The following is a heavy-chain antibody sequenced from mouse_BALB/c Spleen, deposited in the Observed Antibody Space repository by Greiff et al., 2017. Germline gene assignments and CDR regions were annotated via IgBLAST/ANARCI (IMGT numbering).Heavy chain of an antibody. CDR3: ARSELLDY. CDR2: INPSTGYT. D-gene: IGHD2-12*01. Sequence: QVQLKQSGAELAKPGASVKMSCKASGYTFTSYWMHWVKQRPGQGLEWIGYINPSTGYTEYNQKFKDKATLTADKSSSTAYMQLSSLTSEDSAVYYCARSELLDYWGQGTTLTVSS. J-gene: IGHJ2*01. V-gene: IGHV1-7*01. CDR1: GYTFTSYW.